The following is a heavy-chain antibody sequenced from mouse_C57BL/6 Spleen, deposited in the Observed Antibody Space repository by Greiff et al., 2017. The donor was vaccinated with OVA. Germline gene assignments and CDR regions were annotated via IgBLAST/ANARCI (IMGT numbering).Heavy chain of an antibody. D-gene: IGHD2-2*01. CDR2: INPSSGYT. CDR3: AREGGYDGFDY. J-gene: IGHJ2*01. CDR1: GYTFTSYT. Sequence: QVQLKESGADLARPGASVKMSCKASGYTFTSYTMHWVKQRPGQGLEWIGYINPSSGYTKYNQKFKDKATLTADKSSSTAYMQLSSLTSEDSAVYYCAREGGYDGFDYWGQGTTLTVSS. V-gene: IGHV1-4*01.